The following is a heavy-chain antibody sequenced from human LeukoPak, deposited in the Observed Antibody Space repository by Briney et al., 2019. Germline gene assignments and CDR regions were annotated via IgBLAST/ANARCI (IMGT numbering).Heavy chain of an antibody. V-gene: IGHV4-38-2*01. CDR2: IYHSGST. Sequence: PSETLSLTCAVSGYSISSGYYWGWIRQPPGKGLEWIGSIYHSGSTYYNPSLKSRVTISVDTSKNQFSLKLSSLTAADTAVYYCARHPGPAAYNWFDPWGQGTLVTVSS. CDR1: GYSISSGYY. D-gene: IGHD2-2*01. J-gene: IGHJ5*02. CDR3: ARHPGPAAYNWFDP.